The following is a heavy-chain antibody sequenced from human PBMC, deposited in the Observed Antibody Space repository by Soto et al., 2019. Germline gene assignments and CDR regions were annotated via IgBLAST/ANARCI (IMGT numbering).Heavy chain of an antibody. CDR1: GYTFTSYG. Sequence: ASVKVSCKASGYTFTSYGISWVRQAPGQGLEWMGWISAYNGNTNYAQKLQGRVTMTTDTSTSTAYMELRSLRSDDTAVYYCARDCRRGYYDSSGYYYYYGMDVWGQGTTVTVSS. CDR2: ISAYNGNT. D-gene: IGHD3-22*01. CDR3: ARDCRRGYYDSSGYYYYYGMDV. V-gene: IGHV1-18*01. J-gene: IGHJ6*02.